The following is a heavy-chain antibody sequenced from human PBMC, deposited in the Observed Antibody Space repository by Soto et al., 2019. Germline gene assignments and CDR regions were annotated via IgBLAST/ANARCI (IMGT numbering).Heavy chain of an antibody. Sequence: GGSLRLSCAASGFTFSSYEMNWVRQSPGKGLEWVSYISMSGSTIYYADSVKGRFTISRDNAKNSLYLQMNSLRAEDTAVYYCARAAKYYHYGMDVWGQGPTVTVSS. J-gene: IGHJ6*02. CDR2: ISMSGSTI. V-gene: IGHV3-48*03. CDR1: GFTFSSYE. CDR3: ARAAKYYHYGMDV.